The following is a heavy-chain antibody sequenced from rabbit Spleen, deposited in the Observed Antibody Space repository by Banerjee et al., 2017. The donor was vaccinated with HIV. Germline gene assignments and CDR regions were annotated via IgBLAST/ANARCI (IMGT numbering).Heavy chain of an antibody. V-gene: IGHV1S40*01. CDR3: ARDAGTSFSTYGMDL. CDR2: IYTGTSGGT. D-gene: IGHD8-1*01. Sequence: QSLEESGGDLVKPGASLTLTCTASGFSFSSGYYMCWVRQAPGKGLEWIGCIYTGTSGGTYYASWAKGRFTISKTSSTTVTLQMTSLTVADTATYFCARDAGTSFSTYGMDLWGPGTLVTVS. CDR1: GFSFSSGYY. J-gene: IGHJ6*01.